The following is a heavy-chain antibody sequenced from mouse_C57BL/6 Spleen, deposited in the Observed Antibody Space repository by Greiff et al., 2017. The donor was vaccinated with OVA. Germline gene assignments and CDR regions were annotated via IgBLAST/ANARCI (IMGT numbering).Heavy chain of an antibody. CDR2: IDPENGDT. V-gene: IGHV14-4*01. CDR1: GFNIKDDY. J-gene: IGHJ2*01. D-gene: IGHD1-1*01. CDR3: TTPVYGSSLYYFDY. Sequence: VQLKESGAELVRPGASVKLSCTASGFNIKDDYMHWVKQRPEQGLEWIGWIDPENGDTESASKFQGKATITADTSSNTAYLQLSRLTSEDTAVYYCTTPVYGSSLYYFDYWGQGTTLTVSS.